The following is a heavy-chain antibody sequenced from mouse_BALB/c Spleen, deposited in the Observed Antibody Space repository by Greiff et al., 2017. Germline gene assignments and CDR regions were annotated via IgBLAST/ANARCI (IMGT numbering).Heavy chain of an antibody. CDR1: GYTFTSYY. D-gene: IGHD1-1*01. J-gene: IGHJ3*01. CDR2: INPSNGGT. CDR3: TGDGYYSSPAWFDY. Sequence: VQLQQSGAELVKPGASVKLSCKASGYTFTSYYMYWVKQRPGQGLEWIGEINPSNGGTNFNEKFKSKATLTVDKSSSTAYMQLSSLTSEDSAVYYCTGDGYYSSPAWFDYWGQGTLVTVSA. V-gene: IGHV1S81*02.